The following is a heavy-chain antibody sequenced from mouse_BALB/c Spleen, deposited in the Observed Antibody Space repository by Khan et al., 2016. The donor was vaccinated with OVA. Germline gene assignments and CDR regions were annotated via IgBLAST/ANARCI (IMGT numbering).Heavy chain of an antibody. CDR3: AREGDDGGRAD. CDR1: GFTFSDYY. Sequence: EVELVESGGGLVQPGGSLTLSCPTSGFTFSDYYMYWVRQTPEKRLEWVAYISNRGSTTYYPDTVRGRFTISRDNAKNNLYLQLSRLKSEDTAMYYCAREGDDGGRADWGQGTLVTVSA. V-gene: IGHV5-12*02. J-gene: IGHJ3*01. CDR2: ISNRGSTT. D-gene: IGHD2-3*01.